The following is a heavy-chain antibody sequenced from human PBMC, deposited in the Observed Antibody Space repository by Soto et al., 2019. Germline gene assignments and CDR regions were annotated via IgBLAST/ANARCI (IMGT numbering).Heavy chain of an antibody. CDR3: AREGPAPYYYYGMDV. Sequence: QVQLVQSRGEVKKPGASVKVSCKTSGYSFTTYGISWVRQAPGQGLEWMGWISGYNGHTNYAQNLQGRVTMTTDTSTSTAYMELRSLRSDDTAVYYCAREGPAPYYYYGMDVWGQGSTVTVSS. V-gene: IGHV1-18*01. CDR2: ISGYNGHT. J-gene: IGHJ6*02. CDR1: GYSFTTYG.